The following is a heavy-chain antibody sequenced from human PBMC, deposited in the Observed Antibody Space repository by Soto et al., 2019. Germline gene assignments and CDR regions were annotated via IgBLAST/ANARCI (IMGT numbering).Heavy chain of an antibody. Sequence: GGALRLSCAAYGFIFSSYGMHWVRQAPGKGLEWVAVISYDGSNKYYADSVKGRFTISRDNSKNTLYLQMNSLRAEDTALYYCATEYYDILTGYLKSGFDYWGQGTLVTVSS. D-gene: IGHD3-9*01. J-gene: IGHJ4*02. CDR3: ATEYYDILTGYLKSGFDY. CDR2: ISYDGSNK. V-gene: IGHV3-30*03. CDR1: GFIFSSYG.